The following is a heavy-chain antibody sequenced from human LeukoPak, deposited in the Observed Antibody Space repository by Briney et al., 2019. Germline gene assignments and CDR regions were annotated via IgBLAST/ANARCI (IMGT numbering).Heavy chain of an antibody. J-gene: IGHJ4*02. V-gene: IGHV1-24*01. CDR2: FDPEDGET. D-gene: IGHD3-16*02. CDR1: GYTLTELS. Sequence: ASVKVSCKVSGYTLTELSMHWVRQAPGKGLEWMGGFDPEDGETIYAQKFQGRVTMTEDTSTDTAYMELSSLRSEDTAVYYCATPKLPLSGYDYVWGSYRYHHYYFDYWGQGTLVTVSS. CDR3: ATPKLPLSGYDYVWGSYRYHHYYFDY.